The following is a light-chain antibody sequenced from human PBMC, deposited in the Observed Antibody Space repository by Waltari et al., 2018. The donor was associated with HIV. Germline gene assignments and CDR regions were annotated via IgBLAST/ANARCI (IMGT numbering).Light chain of an antibody. J-gene: IGLJ3*02. CDR1: ALPKQY. CDR2: KDN. CDR3: QSPDSSGSYEV. V-gene: IGLV3-25*03. Sequence: SYELTQPPSVSVSPGQTARITCSGDALPKQYAYWYQQKPGQAPVVVIYKDNEGRSGIPERFSGSSSGTRVTLTISGVQAEDEADYYCQSPDSSGSYEVCGGGTRLTVL.